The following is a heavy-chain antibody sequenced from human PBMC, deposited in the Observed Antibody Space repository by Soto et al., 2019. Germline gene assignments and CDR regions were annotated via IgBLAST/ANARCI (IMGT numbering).Heavy chain of an antibody. V-gene: IGHV4-30-2*01. J-gene: IGHJ5*02. CDR1: GDSISSYS. CDR3: ARVPGP. Sequence: PSETLSLTCTVSGDSISSYSWTWIRQPPGKGLEWIGFIYHTGTTYYNPSLKSRVTISVDRSKNQFSLKLNSVTAADTAVYYCARVPGPWGQGTLVTVSS. CDR2: IYHTGTT. D-gene: IGHD7-27*01.